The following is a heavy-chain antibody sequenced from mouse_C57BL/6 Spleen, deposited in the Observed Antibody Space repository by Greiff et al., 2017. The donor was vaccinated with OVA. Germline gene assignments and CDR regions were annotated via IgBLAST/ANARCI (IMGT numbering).Heavy chain of an antibody. J-gene: IGHJ3*01. CDR1: GFSLSTSGMG. CDR3: ARVYGSHPAWFAY. D-gene: IGHD1-1*01. CDR2: IYWDDDK. Sequence: QVTLKESGPGILQSSQTLSLTCSFSGFSLSTSGMGVSWIRQPSGKGLEWLAHIYWDDDKRYNPSLKSRLTISKDTSRNQVFLKITSVDTADTATYYCARVYGSHPAWFAYWGQGTLVTVSA. V-gene: IGHV8-12*01.